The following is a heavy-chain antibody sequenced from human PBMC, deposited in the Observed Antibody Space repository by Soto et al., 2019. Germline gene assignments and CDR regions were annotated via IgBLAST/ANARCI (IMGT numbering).Heavy chain of an antibody. CDR1: GFTFSSYA. Sequence: EVQLLESGGGLVQPGGSLRLSCAASGFTFSSYAMSWVRQAPGKGLEWVSAISGSGGSTYYADSVKGRFTISRDTSKXXXXXXXXXXXXXXXXXXXXXXXXXXXYGMDVWGQGTTVTVSS. V-gene: IGHV3-23*01. CDR2: ISGSGGST. J-gene: IGHJ6*02. CDR3: XXXXXXXYGMDV.